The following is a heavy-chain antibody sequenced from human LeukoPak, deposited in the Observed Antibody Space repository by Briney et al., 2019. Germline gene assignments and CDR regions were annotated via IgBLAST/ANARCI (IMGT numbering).Heavy chain of an antibody. CDR3: ARERKDCSSTSCPHWGNWFDP. CDR2: IKQDGSEK. CDR1: GFTFSSYW. Sequence: GGSLRLSCAASGFTFSSYWMSWVRQAPGKGLEWVANIKQDGSEKYYVDSVKGRFTISRDNAKNSLYLQMNSLRAEDTAVYYCARERKDCSSTSCPHWGNWFDPWGQGTLVTVSS. J-gene: IGHJ5*02. V-gene: IGHV3-7*01. D-gene: IGHD2-2*01.